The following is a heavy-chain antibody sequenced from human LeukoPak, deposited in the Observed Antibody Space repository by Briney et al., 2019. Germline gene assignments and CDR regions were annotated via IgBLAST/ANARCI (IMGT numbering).Heavy chain of an antibody. CDR1: GFNFYIYA. J-gene: IGHJ4*02. Sequence: GGSLRLSCAAPGFNFYIYAMSWVRQAPGKGLEWVSSISGSGDNTYYADSVKGRYTISRDNSKNTLYLQMNTLRAEDTAVYYCAKAVVGATMRQFDYWGQGTLVTVSS. V-gene: IGHV3-23*01. CDR2: ISGSGDNT. CDR3: AKAVVGATMRQFDY. D-gene: IGHD1-26*01.